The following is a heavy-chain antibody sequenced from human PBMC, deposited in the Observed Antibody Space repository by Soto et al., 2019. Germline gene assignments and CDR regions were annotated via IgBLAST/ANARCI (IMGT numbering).Heavy chain of an antibody. J-gene: IGHJ4*02. D-gene: IGHD6-13*01. CDR2: IYYSGST. Sequence: PSETLSLTCTVSGGSISSYYWSWIRQPPGKGLEWIGYIYYSGSTNYNPSLKSRVTISVDTSKNQFSLKLSSVTAADTAVYYCARGTPGSSQPSIDYWGQGTLVTVS. CDR1: GGSISSYY. CDR3: ARGTPGSSQPSIDY. V-gene: IGHV4-59*08.